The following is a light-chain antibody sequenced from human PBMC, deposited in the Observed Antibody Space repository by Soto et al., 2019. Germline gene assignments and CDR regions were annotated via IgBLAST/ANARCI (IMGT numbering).Light chain of an antibody. CDR1: SSDVGGFNY. J-gene: IGLJ2*01. CDR2: DVS. V-gene: IGLV2-14*03. Sequence: QSALTQPASVSGSPGQSITISCTGTSSDVGGFNYVSWYQHHPGKAPKLMIYDVSNRPSGVSNRFSGSKSGNTASLTISGLQAEDEADYYCSSYTSSSTLAVFGGRTKLTVL. CDR3: SSYTSSSTLAV.